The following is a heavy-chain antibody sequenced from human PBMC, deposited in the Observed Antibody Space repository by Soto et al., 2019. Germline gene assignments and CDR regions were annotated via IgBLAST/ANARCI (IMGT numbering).Heavy chain of an antibody. J-gene: IGHJ5*02. CDR1: GFTFSSYG. CDR2: IWYDGSNK. D-gene: IGHD3-3*01. Sequence: QVQLVESGGGVVQPGRSLRLSCAASGFTFSSYGMHWVRQAPGKGLEWVAVIWYDGSNKYYADSVKGRFTISRDNSKNTLYLQMNSLRAEDTAVYYCARDLTTITIFGVAPGWFDPWGQGTLVTVSS. CDR3: ARDLTTITIFGVAPGWFDP. V-gene: IGHV3-33*01.